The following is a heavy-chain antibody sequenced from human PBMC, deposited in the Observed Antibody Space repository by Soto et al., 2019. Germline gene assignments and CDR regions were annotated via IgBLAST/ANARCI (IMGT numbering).Heavy chain of an antibody. CDR1: GFTFSSYG. Sequence: EVQVLESGGGLVQPGGSLRLSCAASGFTFSSYGMSWVRQAPGKGLEWVSTIGGSGGRTDYADSVKGRFTISRDNSKNTLYLQMNSLRAEDTAVYACANLVTTGYWGQGTLVSVSS. CDR2: IGGSGGRT. J-gene: IGHJ4*02. CDR3: ANLVTTGY. D-gene: IGHD4-17*01. V-gene: IGHV3-23*01.